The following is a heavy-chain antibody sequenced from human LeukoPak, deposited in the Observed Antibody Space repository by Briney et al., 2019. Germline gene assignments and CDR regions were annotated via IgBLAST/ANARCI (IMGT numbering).Heavy chain of an antibody. CDR1: EFTFSDHY. V-gene: IGHV3-72*01. Sequence: PGGSLRLSCATSEFTFSDHYMDWVRQAPGKGLEWVGRIRNKANSYTTEYAASVKGRFTISRDDAKNSVYLQMNSLRDEDTAVYYCARDHIYAFDIWGQGTMVTVSS. CDR3: ARDHIYAFDI. CDR2: IRNKANSYTT. D-gene: IGHD2-21*01. J-gene: IGHJ3*02.